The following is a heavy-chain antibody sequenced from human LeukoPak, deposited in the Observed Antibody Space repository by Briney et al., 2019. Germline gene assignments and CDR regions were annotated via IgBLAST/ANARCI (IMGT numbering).Heavy chain of an antibody. CDR1: GFTFSRYA. V-gene: IGHV3-48*02. Sequence: GGSLRLSCAASGFTFSRYAMNWVRQASGKGLEWVSYISESSSTMYYADSVEGRFTISRDNAKDSLYLQMNSLRDEDTAVYYCARVFYYYDSSGSPDYWGQGTLVTVSS. D-gene: IGHD3-22*01. CDR2: ISESSSTM. J-gene: IGHJ4*02. CDR3: ARVFYYYDSSGSPDY.